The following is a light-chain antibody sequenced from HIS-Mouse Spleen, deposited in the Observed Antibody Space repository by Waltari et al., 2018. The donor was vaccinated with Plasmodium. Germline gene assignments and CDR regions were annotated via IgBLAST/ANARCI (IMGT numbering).Light chain of an antibody. V-gene: IGLV3-10*01. CDR2: EDN. Sequence: SYELTQPPSVSVSPGQTARITCSGDALPKKSAYWYQQKSGQAPVLVSYEDNKRPSGIPERFSGTSSGTMATLTISGAQVEDEADYDCYSTDSSGNHRGVFGGGTKLTVL. CDR1: ALPKKS. CDR3: YSTDSSGNHRGV. J-gene: IGLJ3*02.